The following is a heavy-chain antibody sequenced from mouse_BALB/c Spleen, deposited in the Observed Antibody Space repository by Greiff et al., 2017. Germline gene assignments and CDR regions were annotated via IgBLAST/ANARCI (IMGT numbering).Heavy chain of an antibody. V-gene: IGHV1-63*02. CDR1: GYTFTNYW. D-gene: IGHD2-3*01. Sequence: QVQLKESGAELVRPGTSVKISCKASGYTFTNYWLGWVKQRPGHGLEWIGDIYPGGGYTNYNEKFKGKATLTADTSSSTAYMQLSSLTSEDYAVYFCARMSDDYYSCYAMDYWGQGTSVTVSS. J-gene: IGHJ4*01. CDR3: ARMSDDYYSCYAMDY. CDR2: IYPGGGYT.